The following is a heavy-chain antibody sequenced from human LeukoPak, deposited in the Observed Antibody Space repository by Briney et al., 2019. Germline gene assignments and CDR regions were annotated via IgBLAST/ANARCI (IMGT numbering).Heavy chain of an antibody. Sequence: GGSLRLSCAASGFTFSSYWMHWVRQAPGKGLVWVSRINSDGSSTSYADSVKGRFTISRDNAKNTLYLQMNSLRAEDTAVYYCVTRMSSSSLLDYWGRGTLVTVSS. CDR2: INSDGSST. V-gene: IGHV3-74*01. CDR3: VTRMSSSSLLDY. CDR1: GFTFSSYW. J-gene: IGHJ4*02. D-gene: IGHD6-6*01.